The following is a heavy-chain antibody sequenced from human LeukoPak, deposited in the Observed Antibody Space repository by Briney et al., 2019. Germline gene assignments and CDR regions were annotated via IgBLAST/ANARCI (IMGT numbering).Heavy chain of an antibody. CDR1: GYTFTGYY. CDR3: ARVIAAAGLDAFDI. J-gene: IGHJ3*02. CDR2: INPNSGGT. V-gene: IGHV1-2*02. Sequence: ASVKVSCKASGYTFTGYYMHWVRQAPGQGLEWMGWINPNSGGTNYAQKFQGRVTMTRDTSISTAYMELSRLRSDDTAVYSCARVIAAAGLDAFDIWGQGTMVTVSS. D-gene: IGHD6-13*01.